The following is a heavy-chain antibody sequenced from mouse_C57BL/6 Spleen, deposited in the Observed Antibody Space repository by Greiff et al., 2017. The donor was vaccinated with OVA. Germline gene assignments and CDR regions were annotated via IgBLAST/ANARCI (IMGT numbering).Heavy chain of an antibody. V-gene: IGHV5-6*01. CDR3: ARHDSSGPYYAMDY. J-gene: IGHJ4*01. D-gene: IGHD3-2*02. CDR1: GFTFSSYG. Sequence: EVQLVESGGDLVKPGGSLKLSCAASGFTFSSYGMSWVRQTPDKRLEWVATISSGGSYTYYPDSVKGRFTFSRDNAKNTLYLQMSSLKSEDTAMYYCARHDSSGPYYAMDYWGQGTSVTVSS. CDR2: ISSGGSYT.